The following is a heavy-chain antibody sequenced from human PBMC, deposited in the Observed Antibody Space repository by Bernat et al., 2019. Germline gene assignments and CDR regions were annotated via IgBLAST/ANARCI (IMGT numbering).Heavy chain of an antibody. Sequence: EVQLLESGGGSVQPGESLRLSCAASGFTFSTYAMTWVRQAPGKGLEWVSVIAGDGCGIHHADSVKGRFTISRDNSKNTLYLHMNSLRVEDTAVYYCAKYGTSNSVRYFDLWGRGTLVTVSS. D-gene: IGHD2-2*01. CDR2: IAGDGCGI. J-gene: IGHJ2*01. CDR3: AKYGTSNSVRYFDL. CDR1: GFTFSTYA. V-gene: IGHV3-23*01.